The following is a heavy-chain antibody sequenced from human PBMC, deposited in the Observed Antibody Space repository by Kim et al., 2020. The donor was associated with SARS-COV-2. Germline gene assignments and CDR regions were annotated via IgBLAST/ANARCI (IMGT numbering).Heavy chain of an antibody. CDR3: AREQGYCSGGSCSPPWGMDV. D-gene: IGHD2-15*01. Sequence: SETLSLTCAVYGGSFSGYYWSWIRQPPGKGLEWIGEINHSGSTNYNPSLKSRVTISVDTSKNQFSLKLSSVTAADTAVYYCAREQGYCSGGSCSPPWGMDVWGQGTTVTVSS. CDR2: INHSGST. V-gene: IGHV4-34*01. J-gene: IGHJ6*02. CDR1: GGSFSGYY.